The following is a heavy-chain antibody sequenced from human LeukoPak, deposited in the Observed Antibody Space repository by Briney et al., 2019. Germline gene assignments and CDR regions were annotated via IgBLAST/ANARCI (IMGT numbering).Heavy chain of an antibody. CDR2: IYSSGST. V-gene: IGHV3-53*01. CDR3: AKDDDILTGYYMAPPFDY. J-gene: IGHJ4*02. Sequence: GGSLRLSCAASGFTVSSNYMSWVRQAPGKGLEWVSVIYSSGSTYYADSVKGRFTISRDNSKNTVFLQMNSLRAEDTAVYYCAKDDDILTGYYMAPPFDYWGQGTLVTVSS. CDR1: GFTVSSNY. D-gene: IGHD3-9*01.